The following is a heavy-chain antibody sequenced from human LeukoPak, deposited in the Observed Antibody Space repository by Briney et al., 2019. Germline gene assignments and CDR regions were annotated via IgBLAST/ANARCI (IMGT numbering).Heavy chain of an antibody. CDR3: ARLSPTSRTIDY. D-gene: IGHD1-7*01. CDR1: GGSISSSSYY. CDR2: IYYSGST. Sequence: KPSETLSLTCTVSGGSISSSSYYWGWIRQPPGKGLEWIGSIYYSGSTYYNPSLKSRVTIPVDTSKNQFSLKLSSVTAADTAVYYCARLSPTSRTIDYWGQGTLVTVSS. V-gene: IGHV4-39*01. J-gene: IGHJ4*02.